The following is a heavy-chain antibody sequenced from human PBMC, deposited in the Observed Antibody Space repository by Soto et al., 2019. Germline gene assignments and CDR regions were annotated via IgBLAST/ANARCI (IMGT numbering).Heavy chain of an antibody. J-gene: IGHJ4*02. D-gene: IGHD3-22*01. CDR1: GFTFSSYS. CDR3: VRLNDSSGYFFDY. Sequence: PGGSLRLSCAASGFTFSSYSMNWVRQAPGKGLEWVSSISSSSSYIYYADSVKGRFTISRDNAKNSLYLQMNSLRAEDTAVYYCVRLNDSSGYFFDYWGQGTLVTVSS. V-gene: IGHV3-21*01. CDR2: ISSSSSYI.